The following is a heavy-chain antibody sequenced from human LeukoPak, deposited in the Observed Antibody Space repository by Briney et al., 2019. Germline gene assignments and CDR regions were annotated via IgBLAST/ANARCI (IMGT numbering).Heavy chain of an antibody. CDR3: AGYINSSSNWFDP. Sequence: SETLSLTCTVSGGSISSSSYYWGWIRQPPGKGLEWIGSIYYSGSTYYNPSLKSRVTISVDTSKNRFSLKLSSVTAADTALYYCAGYINSSSNWFDPWGQGTLVTVSS. J-gene: IGHJ5*02. CDR2: IYYSGST. D-gene: IGHD6-13*01. V-gene: IGHV4-39*07. CDR1: GGSISSSSYY.